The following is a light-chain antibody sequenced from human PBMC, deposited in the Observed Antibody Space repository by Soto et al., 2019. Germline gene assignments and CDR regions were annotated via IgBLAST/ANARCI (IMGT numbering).Light chain of an antibody. CDR1: QTISNW. J-gene: IGKJ1*01. V-gene: IGKV1-5*01. CDR2: DAS. CDR3: QEYNNFST. Sequence: DIQMTQSPSSLSASVGDRVTMTCRASQTISNWLAWYQQKPGKAPKLLIYDASSLESGVPSRFSGSGSGTEFTLTISSLQPDDFATYYCQEYNNFSTFGQGTMGDIK.